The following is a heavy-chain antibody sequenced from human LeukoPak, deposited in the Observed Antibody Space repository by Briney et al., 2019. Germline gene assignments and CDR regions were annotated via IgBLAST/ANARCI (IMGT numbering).Heavy chain of an antibody. D-gene: IGHD3-22*01. CDR3: ARGTYYYDRFDY. Sequence: SQTLSLTCTVSGGSISSGSYYWSWLRQPAGQGLEWIGRIYTSGSTNYNPSLKSRVTISVDTYKNQFSLKLSSVTAADTAVYYCARGTYYYDRFDYWGQGTLVTVSS. CDR2: IYTSGST. CDR1: GGSISSGSYY. V-gene: IGHV4-61*02. J-gene: IGHJ4*02.